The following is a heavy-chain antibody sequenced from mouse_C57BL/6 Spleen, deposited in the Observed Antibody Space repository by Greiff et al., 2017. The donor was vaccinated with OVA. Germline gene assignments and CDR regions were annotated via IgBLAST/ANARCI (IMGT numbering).Heavy chain of an antibody. Sequence: QVQLQQPGAELVKPGASLKMSCKASGYTFTSYWITWVKQRPGQGLEWIGDIYPGSGSTNYNEKFKSKATLTVDTSSSTAYMQLSSLTSEDSAVYYCARGDGYYPWFAYWGQGTLVTVSA. CDR1: GYTFTSYW. J-gene: IGHJ3*01. D-gene: IGHD2-3*01. V-gene: IGHV1-55*01. CDR3: ARGDGYYPWFAY. CDR2: IYPGSGST.